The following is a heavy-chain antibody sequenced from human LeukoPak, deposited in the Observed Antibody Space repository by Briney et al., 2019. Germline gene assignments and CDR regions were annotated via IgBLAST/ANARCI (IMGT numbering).Heavy chain of an antibody. J-gene: IGHJ5*02. Sequence: PSETLSLTCTVSGGSISSYYWSWIRQPAGKGLEWIGRIYTSGSTNYNPSLKSRVTMSVDTSKNQFSLKLSSVTAADTAVYYCARGRPVYDYGDYGWFDPWGQGTPVTVSS. V-gene: IGHV4-4*07. CDR2: IYTSGST. CDR1: GGSISSYY. CDR3: ARGRPVYDYGDYGWFDP. D-gene: IGHD4-17*01.